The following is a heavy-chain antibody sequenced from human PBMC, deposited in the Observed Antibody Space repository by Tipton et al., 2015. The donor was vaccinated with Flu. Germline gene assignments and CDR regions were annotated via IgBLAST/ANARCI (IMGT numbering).Heavy chain of an antibody. CDR1: GYTFTSYH. CDR2: MNANSGDA. V-gene: IGHV1-8*01. J-gene: IGHJ6*02. Sequence: QVQLVQSGAEVKTPGASVKVSCKASGYTFTSYHVNWVRQAPGQGLECMGWMNANSGDASYAQKFQGRVTMTRGTSSNTAYMELSSLRSEDTAVYYFARERGDVWGQGTKVTVSS. CDR3: ARERGDV. D-gene: IGHD3-10*01.